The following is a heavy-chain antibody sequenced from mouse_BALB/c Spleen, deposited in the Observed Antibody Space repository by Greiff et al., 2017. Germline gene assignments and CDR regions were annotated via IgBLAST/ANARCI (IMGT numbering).Heavy chain of an antibody. CDR3: ARGSSWYFDV. CDR2: IDPANGNT. CDR1: GFNIKDTY. Sequence: EVQLQESGAELVKPGASVKLSCTASGFNIKDTYMHWVKQRPEQGLEWIGRIDPANGNTKYDPKFQGKATITADTSSNTAYLQLSSLTSEDTAVYYCARGSSWYFDVWGAGTTVTVSS. D-gene: IGHD1-1*01. V-gene: IGHV14-3*02. J-gene: IGHJ1*01.